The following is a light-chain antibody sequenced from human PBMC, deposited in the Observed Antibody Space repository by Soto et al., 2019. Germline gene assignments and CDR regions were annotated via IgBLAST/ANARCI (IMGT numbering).Light chain of an antibody. J-gene: IGKJ1*01. Sequence: DIVMTQSPLSLPVTPGEPASISCRSSQSLLHSNGYNYLDWYLQKPGQSPQLLIYLGSNRASGVSDRFSGGGAGTDFTLKISRVEAEDVGVYYCLQPLQSWTFGQGTKVEIK. CDR2: LGS. CDR3: LQPLQSWT. V-gene: IGKV2-28*01. CDR1: QSLLHSNGYNY.